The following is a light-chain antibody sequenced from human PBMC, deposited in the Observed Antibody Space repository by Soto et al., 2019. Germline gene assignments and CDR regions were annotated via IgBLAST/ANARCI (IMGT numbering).Light chain of an antibody. V-gene: IGKV3-11*01. J-gene: IGKJ5*01. Sequence: ETLMTQSPATLSVSPGERATLSRRASPSVTNFLAWYQQKPGQAPRLLIYGAFNRATGIPARFSGSGSGTDFTLTISSLEPEDSAVYYCQQRNVWPPVTFGQGTRLEIK. CDR1: PSVTNF. CDR3: QQRNVWPPVT. CDR2: GAF.